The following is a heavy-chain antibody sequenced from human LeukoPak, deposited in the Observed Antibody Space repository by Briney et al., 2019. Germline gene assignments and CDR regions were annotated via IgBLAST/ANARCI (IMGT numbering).Heavy chain of an antibody. CDR1: GYTLTELS. CDR3: AREDYYYYMDV. V-gene: IGHV1-69*13. CDR2: IIPIFGTA. Sequence: SVKVSCKVSGYTLTELSMHWVRQAPGQGLEWMGGIIPIFGTANYAQKFQGRVTITADESTSTAYMELSSLRSEDTAVYYCAREDYYYYMDVWGKGTTVTVSS. J-gene: IGHJ6*03.